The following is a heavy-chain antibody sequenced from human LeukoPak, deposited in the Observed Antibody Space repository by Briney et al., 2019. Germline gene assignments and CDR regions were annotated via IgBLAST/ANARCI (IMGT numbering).Heavy chain of an antibody. V-gene: IGHV3-48*01. J-gene: IGHJ6*03. CDR2: ISSSSSTI. Sequence: GGSLRLSCAASGFTFSSYGMTWVRQAPGKGLEWVSYISSSSSTIYYADSVKGRFTISRDNAKNSLYLQMNSLRAEDTAVYYCARDRGSGWYENYYYYMDVWGKGTTVTISS. CDR1: GFTFSSYG. D-gene: IGHD6-19*01. CDR3: ARDRGSGWYENYYYYMDV.